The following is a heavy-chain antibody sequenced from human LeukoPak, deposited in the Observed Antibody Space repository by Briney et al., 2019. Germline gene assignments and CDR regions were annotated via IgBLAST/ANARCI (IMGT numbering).Heavy chain of an antibody. CDR3: ARVVDDTSVYRPFDY. D-gene: IGHD3-22*01. Sequence: GGSLRLSCAASGFTFTSHWMSWVRQAPGKGLEWVAQIKQDGSEKYYVDSLKDRFTISRDNGKNSPHLQMNSLRAEDTAVYYCARVVDDTSVYRPFDYWGQGTLVTVSS. V-gene: IGHV3-7*01. CDR2: IKQDGSEK. J-gene: IGHJ4*02. CDR1: GFTFTSHW.